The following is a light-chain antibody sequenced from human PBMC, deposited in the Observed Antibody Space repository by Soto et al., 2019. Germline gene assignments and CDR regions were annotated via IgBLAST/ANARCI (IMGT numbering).Light chain of an antibody. V-gene: IGKV1-5*03. CDR3: QHYLGYPFT. CDR2: KAS. Sequence: DIQMTQSPSTLSTSVGDRVTITCRASQSVSGWLAWFQQKPGKAPKLLIYKASNLQSGVPSRFSGSGYGTEFTLTISSLQPEDSATYYCQHYLGYPFTFGGGTKVEIK. J-gene: IGKJ4*01. CDR1: QSVSGW.